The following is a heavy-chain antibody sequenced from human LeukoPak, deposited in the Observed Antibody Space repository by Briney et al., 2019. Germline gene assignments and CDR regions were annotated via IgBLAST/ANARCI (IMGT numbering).Heavy chain of an antibody. CDR2: IYSGGST. CDR3: ARDKGTSYLSSFDY. D-gene: IGHD6-6*01. CDR1: GFTVSSNY. Sequence: GGSLRLSCAASGFTVSSNYMSWVRQAPGKGLEWVSVIYSGGSTYYADSVKGRFTISRGNSKNTLYLQMNSLRAADTAVYYCARDKGTSYLSSFDYWGQGTLVTVSS. J-gene: IGHJ4*02. V-gene: IGHV3-66*02.